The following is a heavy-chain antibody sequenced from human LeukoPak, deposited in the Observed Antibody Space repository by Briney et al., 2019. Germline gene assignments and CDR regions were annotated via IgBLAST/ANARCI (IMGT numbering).Heavy chain of an antibody. D-gene: IGHD3-10*01. Sequence: GGSLRLSCAASGFTFSSYWMHWVRQVPGKGLVWVSRINSDGSSTSYAASVRGRFTISRDNAKNTLYVKTNSLSAEATAVYYCSTGSGHAFDIGGRGTMVTV. CDR2: INSDGSST. V-gene: IGHV3-74*01. CDR3: STGSGHAFDI. J-gene: IGHJ3*02. CDR1: GFTFSSYW.